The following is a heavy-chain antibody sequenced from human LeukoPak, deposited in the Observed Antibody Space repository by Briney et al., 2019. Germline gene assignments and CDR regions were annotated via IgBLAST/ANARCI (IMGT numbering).Heavy chain of an antibody. J-gene: IGHJ4*02. CDR3: ARDLDSSGYYYFDY. D-gene: IGHD3-22*01. V-gene: IGHV3-66*02. CDR2: IYSGGNT. Sequence: GGSLRLSCAASGFTVSSNEMSWVRQAPGKGLEWVSVIYSGGNTYYADSVRGRFTISRDNSKNTLYLQMNSLRAEDTAVYYCARDLDSSGYYYFDYWGQGTLVTVSS. CDR1: GFTVSSNE.